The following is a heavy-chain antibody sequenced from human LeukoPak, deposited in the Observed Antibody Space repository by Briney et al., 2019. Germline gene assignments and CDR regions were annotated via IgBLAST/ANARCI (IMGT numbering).Heavy chain of an antibody. CDR1: GFNVGSKH. CDR2: IYPGGDS. Sequence: GGSLRLSCAASGFNVGSKHMNWVCQAPGKGLEWVSGIYPGGDSYYADSLKGRFIISRGISKNTVFLQMNSLRDEDTAVYYCARLNFGDDYWGQGALVTVSS. D-gene: IGHD4-17*01. V-gene: IGHV3-53*01. CDR3: ARLNFGDDY. J-gene: IGHJ4*02.